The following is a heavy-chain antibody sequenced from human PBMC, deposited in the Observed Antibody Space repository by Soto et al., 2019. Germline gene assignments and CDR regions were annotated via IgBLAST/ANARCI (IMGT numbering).Heavy chain of an antibody. D-gene: IGHD3-3*01. CDR3: ARGDERLSYFDY. CDR2: IYHSGST. Sequence: TLSPTCAVSGGSITSGGYSWSWIRQPPWKGLEWIGYIYHSGSTYYNPSLKSRVPLSIDRSKHQFSLKLGSVTPGDTAVYYCARGDERLSYFDYWGQGTLVTVSS. J-gene: IGHJ4*02. CDR1: GGSITSGGYS. V-gene: IGHV4-30-2*01.